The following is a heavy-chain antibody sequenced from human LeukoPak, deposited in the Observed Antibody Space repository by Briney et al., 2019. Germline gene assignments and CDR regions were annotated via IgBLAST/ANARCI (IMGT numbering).Heavy chain of an antibody. Sequence: QPGGSLRLFCAASGFTFSKYSMNCVRQAPGQGLEWVSYISTSSSAIYYAYSVKGRFTISRDNDKNSLSLQMTSLRDEDTAVYYCARDSSAGRFPFDYWGQGTLVTVSS. CDR1: GFTFSKYS. D-gene: IGHD6-13*01. V-gene: IGHV3-48*02. CDR2: ISTSSSAI. CDR3: ARDSSAGRFPFDY. J-gene: IGHJ4*02.